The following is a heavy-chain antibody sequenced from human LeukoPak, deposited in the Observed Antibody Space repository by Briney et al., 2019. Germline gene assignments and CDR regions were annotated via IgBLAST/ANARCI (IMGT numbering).Heavy chain of an antibody. J-gene: IGHJ5*02. Sequence: PSETLSLTCTVSGGSISSYYWSWNRQPAGKGQEWIGRIYSSGSTNYNPSLKSRVTMSLDTSKNQFSLKLSSVTAADTAVYYCARDNRACTSTSSHVPWGQGTLVTVSS. CDR2: IYSSGST. D-gene: IGHD2-2*01. V-gene: IGHV4-4*07. CDR1: GGSISSYY. CDR3: ARDNRACTSTSSHVP.